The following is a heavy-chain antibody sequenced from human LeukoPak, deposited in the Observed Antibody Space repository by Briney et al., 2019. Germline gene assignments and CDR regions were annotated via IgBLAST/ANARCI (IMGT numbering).Heavy chain of an antibody. CDR3: AKSASQSESGY. CDR2: ISYDGSKK. D-gene: IGHD1-14*01. J-gene: IGHJ4*02. V-gene: IGHV3-30*18. Sequence: PGGSLRLSCGASGFTFSNYGMHWVRQAPGKGLEWVAVISYDGSKKYYADSVKGRFTISRDNSKNTLYLQMNSLRAEDTAVYYCAKSASQSESGYWGQGTLVTVSS. CDR1: GFTFSNYG.